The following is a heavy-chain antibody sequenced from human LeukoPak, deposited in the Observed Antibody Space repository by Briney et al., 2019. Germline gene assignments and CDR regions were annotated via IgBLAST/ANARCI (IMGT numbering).Heavy chain of an antibody. J-gene: IGHJ4*02. Sequence: PLETLSLTCTVSGGSISSYYWSWIRQPPGKGLEWIGYIYYSGSTNYNPSLKSRVTISVDTSKNQFSLKLSVVTVADTAVYYCARDKGMELAFDYWGQGTLVTVSS. CDR2: IYYSGST. CDR1: GGSISSYY. CDR3: ARDKGMELAFDY. V-gene: IGHV4-59*01. D-gene: IGHD4/OR15-4a*01.